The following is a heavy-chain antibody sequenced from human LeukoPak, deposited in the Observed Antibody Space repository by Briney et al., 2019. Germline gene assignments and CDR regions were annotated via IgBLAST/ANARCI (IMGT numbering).Heavy chain of an antibody. D-gene: IGHD2-8*01. J-gene: IGHJ3*01. CDR2: ISYSGST. V-gene: IGHV4-59*01. Sequence: PSETLPLTCTVSGGSISSYYWSWVRQPPGKGLEWIGYISYSGSTSNNPSLKSRVTISVDTSKNQFSLKMTSVTAADTAVYYCARGPKYGDVWGQGTVVTVSS. CDR3: ARGPKYGDV. CDR1: GGSISSYY.